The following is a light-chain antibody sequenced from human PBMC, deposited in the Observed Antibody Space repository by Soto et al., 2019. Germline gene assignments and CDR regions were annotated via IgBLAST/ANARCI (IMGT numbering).Light chain of an antibody. V-gene: IGLV4-69*01. CDR3: QTWGAGIVV. J-gene: IGLJ2*01. CDR1: SGHSSYT. CDR2: LNTDGSH. Sequence: QSVLTQSPSASAFLGASVKLTCTLSSGHSSYTIAWHQQQPEKGPRYLMKLNTDGSHSRGDGIPDRFSGSRSGAERYLTISSLQSEDEADYYCQTWGAGIVVFGGGTKLTVL.